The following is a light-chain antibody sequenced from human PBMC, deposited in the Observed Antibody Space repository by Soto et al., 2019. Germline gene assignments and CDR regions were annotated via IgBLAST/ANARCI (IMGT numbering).Light chain of an antibody. CDR1: QSVSSY. V-gene: IGKV3-11*01. CDR3: QQRSNWPPTWT. CDR2: DAS. J-gene: IGKJ1*01. Sequence: EIVLTQSPATVSFSPFERATLSCRASQSVSSYLAWYQQKPGQAPRLLIYDASNRGTGIPARFSGSGSGTDFTLTISSLEPEDFAVYYCQQRSNWPPTWTFGQGTKVDIK.